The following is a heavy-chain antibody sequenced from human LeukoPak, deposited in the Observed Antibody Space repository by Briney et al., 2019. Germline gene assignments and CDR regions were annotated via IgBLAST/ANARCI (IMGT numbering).Heavy chain of an antibody. J-gene: IGHJ5*02. CDR1: GFAFRSCW. CDR2: INGDGTIT. CDR3: TRDLDGSGSYHWFDP. V-gene: IGHV3-74*01. D-gene: IGHD3-10*01. Sequence: AGGSLRLSCAASGFAFRSCWMHWVRQAPGMGLVWVSRINGDGTITTYADSVKGRFTNSRDNAKNTLYLQMNSLRAEDTAIYYCTRDLDGSGSYHWFDPWGQGTLVTVSS.